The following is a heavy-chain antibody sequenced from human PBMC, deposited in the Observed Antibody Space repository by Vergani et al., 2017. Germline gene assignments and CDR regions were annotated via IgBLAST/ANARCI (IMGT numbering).Heavy chain of an antibody. V-gene: IGHV1-3*01. J-gene: IGHJ6*02. CDR2: INAGNGNT. D-gene: IGHD3-10*01. CDR1: GYTFTSYA. CDR3: ATDPMVRGVGDV. Sequence: QVQLVQSGAEVKKPGASVKVSCKASGYTFTSYAMHWVRQAPGKRLEWMGWINAGNGNTKYSQKFQGRVTITRDTSASTAYMELSSLRSEDTAVYYCATDPMVRGVGDVWGQGTTVTVSS.